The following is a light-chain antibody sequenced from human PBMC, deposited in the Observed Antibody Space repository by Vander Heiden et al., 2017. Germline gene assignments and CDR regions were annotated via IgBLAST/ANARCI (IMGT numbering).Light chain of an antibody. CDR1: SSNIGSNT. V-gene: IGLV1-44*01. CDR2: SNN. J-gene: IGLJ2*01. CDR3: AAWDDSLNVV. Sequence: QSVLTQPPSASGTPGQRVTIPCSGSSSNIGSNTVNWYQQLPGTAPKLLIYSNNQRPSGVPDRFSGSKSGTSAFLAISGLQSEDEADYYCAAWDDSLNVVFGGGTKLTVL.